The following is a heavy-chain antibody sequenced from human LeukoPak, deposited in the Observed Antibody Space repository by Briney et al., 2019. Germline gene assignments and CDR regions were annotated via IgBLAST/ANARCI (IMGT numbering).Heavy chain of an antibody. V-gene: IGHV4-59*01. Sequence: SETLSLTCTVSGVSISPYYWSWIRQPPGKGLEWIGYISYSGSTNYNPSLKSRVTLSVDTSKNQFSLRLSSVTAADTAVYYCARVTGVQDWYFDLWGRGTLVTVSS. D-gene: IGHD3-9*01. CDR1: GVSISPYY. CDR2: ISYSGST. CDR3: ARVTGVQDWYFDL. J-gene: IGHJ2*01.